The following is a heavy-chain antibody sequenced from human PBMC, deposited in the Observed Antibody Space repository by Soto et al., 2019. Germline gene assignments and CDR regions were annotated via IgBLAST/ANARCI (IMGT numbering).Heavy chain of an antibody. Sequence: ASVKVSCKASGYTFTGYYIHWVRQAPGQGLEWMGWINPNSGGTNYGQKFQGRVTMTRDTSISTAYMELSGLRSEDTAVYYCAREGEGSSGGMDVWGQGTTVTVSS. V-gene: IGHV1-2*02. D-gene: IGHD6-6*01. CDR3: AREGEGSSGGMDV. J-gene: IGHJ6*02. CDR2: INPNSGGT. CDR1: GYTFTGYY.